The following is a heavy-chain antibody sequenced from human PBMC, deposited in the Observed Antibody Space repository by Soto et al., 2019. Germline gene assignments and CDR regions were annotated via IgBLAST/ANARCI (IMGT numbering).Heavy chain of an antibody. Sequence: QVQLVESGGGVVQPGRSLRLSCGASGFTFSSYAMHWVRQAPGKGLEWVAVISYDGNNKYYADSVMGRFTISRDNSKNTLYLQMNSLRAEDTAVYYCARLMDGDFDYWGQGTLVTVSS. J-gene: IGHJ4*02. V-gene: IGHV3-30-3*01. D-gene: IGHD3-10*01. CDR2: ISYDGNNK. CDR1: GFTFSSYA. CDR3: ARLMDGDFDY.